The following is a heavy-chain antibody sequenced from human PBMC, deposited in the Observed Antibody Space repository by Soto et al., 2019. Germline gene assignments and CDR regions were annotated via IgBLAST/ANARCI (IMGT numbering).Heavy chain of an antibody. V-gene: IGHV5-51*01. CDR2: IWPGDSET. CDR1: GYIFTNYW. CDR3: ARHGSIGARQNWFDP. J-gene: IGHJ5*02. Sequence: EVLLVQSGAEVKKPGESLKISCKGSGYIFTNYWIGWVRQMPGRGLEWMGIIWPGDSETRYSPSFQGQVTLSADKSINTAYLQWSSLKASDTATYYCARHGSIGARQNWFDPWGQGTLVTVSS. D-gene: IGHD6-6*01.